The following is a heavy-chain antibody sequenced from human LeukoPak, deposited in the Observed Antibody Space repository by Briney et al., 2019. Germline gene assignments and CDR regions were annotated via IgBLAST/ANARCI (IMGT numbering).Heavy chain of an antibody. CDR3: ARGPDIVVVPAATSGIDP. D-gene: IGHD2-2*01. J-gene: IGHJ5*02. CDR2: INPSGGST. Sequence: ASVKVSCKASGYTLTSYYMHWVRQAPGQGLEWMGMINPSGGSTGYARKFQGRVTMTRDTSTSTVYMELSSLRSEDTAVYYCARGPDIVVVPAATSGIDPWGQGTLVTVSS. CDR1: GYTLTSYY. V-gene: IGHV1-46*01.